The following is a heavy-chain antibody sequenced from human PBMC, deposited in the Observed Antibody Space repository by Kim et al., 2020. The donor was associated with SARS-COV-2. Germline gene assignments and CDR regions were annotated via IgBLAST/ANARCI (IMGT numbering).Heavy chain of an antibody. D-gene: IGHD6-13*01. CDR1: GGSFSGYY. V-gene: IGHV4-34*01. Sequence: SETLSLTCAVYGGSFSGYYWSWIRQPPGKGLEWIGEINHSGSTNYNPSLKSRVTISVDTSKNQFSLKLSSVTAADTAVYYCVRTSLIPGIAAAGTDYWGQGTLVTVSS. CDR3: VRTSLIPGIAAAGTDY. J-gene: IGHJ4*02. CDR2: INHSGST.